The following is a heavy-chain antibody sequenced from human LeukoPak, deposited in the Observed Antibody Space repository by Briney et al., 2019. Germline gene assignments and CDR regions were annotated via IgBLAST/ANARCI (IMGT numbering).Heavy chain of an antibody. Sequence: ASVKVSCKASGYTFTGYYMHWVRQAPGQGLEWMGWINPNSGGTNYAQKFQGRVTMTRDTSISTAYMELRSLRSDDTAVYYCARNYYDFWSGYYNPYDYYYYMDVWGKGTTVTVSS. CDR2: INPNSGGT. CDR3: ARNYYDFWSGYYNPYDYYYYMDV. CDR1: GYTFTGYY. V-gene: IGHV1-2*02. D-gene: IGHD3-3*01. J-gene: IGHJ6*03.